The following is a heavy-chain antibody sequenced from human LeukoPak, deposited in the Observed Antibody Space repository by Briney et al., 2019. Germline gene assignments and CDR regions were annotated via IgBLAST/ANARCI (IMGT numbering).Heavy chain of an antibody. V-gene: IGHV3-66*01. CDR1: GFTFSSYA. CDR2: IYSGGST. D-gene: IGHD2-21*02. Sequence: PGGSPRLSCAASGFTFSSYAMSWVRQAPGKGLEWVSVIYSGGSTYYADSVKGRFTISRDNSKNTLYLQMNSLRAEDTAVYYCATEIVVVTATNTQKDYWGQGTLVTVSS. CDR3: ATEIVVVTATNTQKDY. J-gene: IGHJ4*02.